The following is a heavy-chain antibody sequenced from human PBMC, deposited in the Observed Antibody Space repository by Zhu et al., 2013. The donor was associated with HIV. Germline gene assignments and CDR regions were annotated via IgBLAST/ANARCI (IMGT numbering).Heavy chain of an antibody. CDR3: AREAAAGKKXYYFDY. CDR2: ISAYNGNT. D-gene: IGHD6-13*01. V-gene: IGHV1-18*01. Sequence: QVQLVQSGAEVKKPGASVKVSCKASGYTFTSYGISWVRQAPGQGLEWMGWISAYNGNTNHAQKLQGRVTMTTDTSTSTAYMELRSPRSDDTAVYYCAREAAAGKKXYYFDYWGQGTLVTVSS. CDR1: GYTFTSYG. J-gene: IGHJ4*02.